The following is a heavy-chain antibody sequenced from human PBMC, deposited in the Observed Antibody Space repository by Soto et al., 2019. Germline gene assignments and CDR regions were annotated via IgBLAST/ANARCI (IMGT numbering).Heavy chain of an antibody. Sequence: SETLSLTCTVSGGSISSDYWSWIRQPRGKGLEWIGYIYYSGSTNYNPSLKSRVTISVDTSKNQFSLKLSSVTAADTAVYYCARGALYDYVWGSYRPYFDYWGQGTLVTVSS. D-gene: IGHD3-16*02. CDR3: ARGALYDYVWGSYRPYFDY. CDR2: IYYSGST. J-gene: IGHJ4*02. V-gene: IGHV4-59*01. CDR1: GGSISSDY.